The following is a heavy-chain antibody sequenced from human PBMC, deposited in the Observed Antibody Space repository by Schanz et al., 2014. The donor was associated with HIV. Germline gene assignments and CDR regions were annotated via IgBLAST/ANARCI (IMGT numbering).Heavy chain of an antibody. D-gene: IGHD6-6*01. CDR2: IKQDGSEK. V-gene: IGHV3-7*01. J-gene: IGHJ4*02. CDR3: ARAFSVGQLVRVVDS. CDR1: GFTFSRYW. Sequence: EVQLVESGGGLVQPGGSLRLSCAASGFTFSRYWMSWVRQAPGKGLEWVANIKQDGSEKHYVASVKGRFTISRDNSKNTLYLQMNSLRAEDTAVYYCARAFSVGQLVRVVDSWGQGTPVTVSS.